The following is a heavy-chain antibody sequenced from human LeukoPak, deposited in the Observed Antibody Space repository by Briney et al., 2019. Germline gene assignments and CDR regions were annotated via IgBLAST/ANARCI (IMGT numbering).Heavy chain of an antibody. CDR2: IYDSGST. Sequence: SETLSLTCTVSGGSIRSYYWSWIRQPPGKGLEWIGYIYDSGSTNYNPSLKSRVTISVATSKYQFSLKLTSVTAADTAVYYCARDRGGYSYEGYCGIDVWGQGTTFTVSS. CDR1: GGSIRSYY. D-gene: IGHD5-18*01. V-gene: IGHV4-59*01. J-gene: IGHJ6*02. CDR3: ARDRGGYSYEGYCGIDV.